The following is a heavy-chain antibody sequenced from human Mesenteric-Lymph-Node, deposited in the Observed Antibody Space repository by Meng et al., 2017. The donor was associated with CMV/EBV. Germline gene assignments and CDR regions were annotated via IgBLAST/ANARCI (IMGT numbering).Heavy chain of an antibody. CDR1: GFTFSNHD. CDR3: ARNLDVLSFLEWPLGALDV. CDR2: IPGDGKKI. D-gene: IGHD3-3*02. Sequence: GGSLRLSCAASGFTFSNHDMHWIRQAPGKGLEWVAVIPGDGKKIYHADSVKGRFTISRDNVRSTLSLQMNSLRGEDTAIYFCARNLDVLSFLEWPLGALDVWGQGTTVTVSS. V-gene: IGHV3-30*03. J-gene: IGHJ6*02.